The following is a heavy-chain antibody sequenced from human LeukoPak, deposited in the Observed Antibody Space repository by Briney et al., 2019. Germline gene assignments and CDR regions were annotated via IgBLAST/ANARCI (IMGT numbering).Heavy chain of an antibody. Sequence: AGGSLRLSCAASGFTFSSYDMHWVRQATGKGLEWVSAIGDGGATYYSASVKGRFTISRENAKNSLYLQMNTLRAGDTAAYYCARETNGGGWLQYDYWGQGTLVTVSS. V-gene: IGHV3-13*04. CDR3: ARETNGGGWLQYDY. D-gene: IGHD5-24*01. CDR2: IGDGGAT. CDR1: GFTFSSYD. J-gene: IGHJ4*02.